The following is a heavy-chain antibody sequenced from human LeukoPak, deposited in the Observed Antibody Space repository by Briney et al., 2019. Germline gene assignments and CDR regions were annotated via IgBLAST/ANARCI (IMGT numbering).Heavy chain of an antibody. CDR3: ARVRRTYDSSGYYTSPEYYFDY. CDR2: INWNGGST. CDR1: GFTFDDYG. D-gene: IGHD3-22*01. V-gene: IGHV3-20*04. J-gene: IGHJ4*02. Sequence: GGSLRLSCAASGFTFDDYGMSWVRQAPGKGLEWVSGINWNGGSTGYADSVKGRFTISGDNAKNSLYLQMNSLRAEDTALYYCARVRRTYDSSGYYTSPEYYFDYWGQGTLVTVSS.